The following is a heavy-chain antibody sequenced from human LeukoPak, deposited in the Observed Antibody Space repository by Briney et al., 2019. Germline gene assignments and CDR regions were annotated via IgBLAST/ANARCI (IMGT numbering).Heavy chain of an antibody. CDR3: ARDSGSGRGYDSIFDY. V-gene: IGHV1-18*01. D-gene: IGHD5-12*01. CDR2: ISAYNGNT. CDR1: GYTFTSYG. J-gene: IGHJ4*02. Sequence: GASVKVSCKASGYTFTSYGISWVRQAPGQGLEWMGWISAYNGNTNYAQKLQGRVTMTTDTSTSTAYMELRSLRSDDTAVYYCARDSGSGRGYDSIFDYWGQGTLVTVSS.